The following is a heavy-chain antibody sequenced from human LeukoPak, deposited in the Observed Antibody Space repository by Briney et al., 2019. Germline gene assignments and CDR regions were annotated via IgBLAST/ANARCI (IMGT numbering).Heavy chain of an antibody. V-gene: IGHV1-2*06. J-gene: IGHJ6*03. Sequence: ASVKVSCKASGYTFTGYYMHWVRQAPRQGLEWMGRINPNSGGTNYAQKFQGRVTMTRDTSISTAYMELSRLRSDDTAVYYCARAISNFYDSSGYQDNYYYMDVWGKGTTVTVSS. CDR2: INPNSGGT. D-gene: IGHD3-22*01. CDR1: GYTFTGYY. CDR3: ARAISNFYDSSGYQDNYYYMDV.